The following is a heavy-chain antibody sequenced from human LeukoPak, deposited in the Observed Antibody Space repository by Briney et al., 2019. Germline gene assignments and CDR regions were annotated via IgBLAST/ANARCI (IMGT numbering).Heavy chain of an antibody. J-gene: IGHJ4*02. CDR2: INPSGGST. D-gene: IGHD5-18*01. CDR3: ARDSSRLYSYGYFDY. CDR1: GYTFTSYY. Sequence: ASVKVSCKASGYTFTSYYMHWVRQAPGQGLEWMGIINPSGGSTSYAQKFQGRVTMTRDMSTSTVYMELSSLRSEDMAVYYCARDSSRLYSYGYFDYWGQGTLVTVSS. V-gene: IGHV1-46*01.